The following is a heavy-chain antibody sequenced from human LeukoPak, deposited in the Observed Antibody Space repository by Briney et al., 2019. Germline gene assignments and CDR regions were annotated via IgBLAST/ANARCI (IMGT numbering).Heavy chain of an antibody. CDR1: GFTFSSYG. CDR2: IWYDGSKK. J-gene: IGHJ4*02. CDR3: VRDNDSIFDY. Sequence: PDRSLRLSCAASGFTFSSYGMHWVRQAPGTGLEWVSVIWYDGSKKYYADSVKGRFTTSRDNSKNTVYLHMNSLRVEDTAVYYYVRDNDSIFDYWGQGTLVTVSS. D-gene: IGHD2/OR15-2a*01. V-gene: IGHV3-33*01.